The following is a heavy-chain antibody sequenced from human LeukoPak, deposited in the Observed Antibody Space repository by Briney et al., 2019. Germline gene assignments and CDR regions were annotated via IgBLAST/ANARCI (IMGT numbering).Heavy chain of an antibody. CDR3: ARERGIVVVVAATFFDY. J-gene: IGHJ4*02. V-gene: IGHV3-30*03. Sequence: PGGSLRLSCAASGFTFSSYSMNWVRQAPGKGLEWVAVISYDGSNKYYADSVKGRFTISRDNSKNTLYLQMNSLRAEDTAVYYCARERGIVVVVAATFFDYWGQGTLVTVSS. CDR1: GFTFSSYS. CDR2: ISYDGSNK. D-gene: IGHD2-15*01.